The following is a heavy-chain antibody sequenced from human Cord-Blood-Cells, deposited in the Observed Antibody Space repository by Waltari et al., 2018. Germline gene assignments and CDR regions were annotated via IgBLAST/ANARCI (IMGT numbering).Heavy chain of an antibody. CDR3: ARVPMTTVTLDY. CDR1: GFTFISYA. J-gene: IGHJ4*02. V-gene: IGHV3-30-3*01. D-gene: IGHD4-17*01. Sequence: QVQLVESGGGVVQPGRSLRLSCAASGFTFISYAIPWVRQAPGKGLEWVAVISYDGSNKYYADSVKGRFTISRDNSKNTLYLQMNSLRAEDTAVYYCARVPMTTVTLDYWGQGTLVTVSS. CDR2: ISYDGSNK.